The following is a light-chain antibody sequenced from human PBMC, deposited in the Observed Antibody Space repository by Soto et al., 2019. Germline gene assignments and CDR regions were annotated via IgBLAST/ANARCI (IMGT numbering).Light chain of an antibody. CDR1: QSVSSSY. J-gene: IGKJ3*01. V-gene: IGKV3-20*01. Sequence: EIVLTQSPGTLSLSPGERATLSCRASQSVSSSYLAWYQQKPGQAPSLLNYGATSRATGIPDRFSGSGSGTDCPLTSSRLAPADFAVYYCQQYGNSPTFTFGRGTKVDIK. CDR2: GAT. CDR3: QQYGNSPTFT.